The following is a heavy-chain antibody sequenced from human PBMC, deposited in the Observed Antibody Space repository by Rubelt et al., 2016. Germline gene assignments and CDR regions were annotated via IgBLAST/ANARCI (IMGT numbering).Heavy chain of an antibody. J-gene: IGHJ4*02. D-gene: IGHD3-10*02. V-gene: IGHV1-18*01. CDR3: AGDRPYVAALYYFDC. CDR2: ISAYAGNT. CDR1: GYTFTSYG. Sequence: QVQLVQSGAEVKKPGASVKVSCKASGYTFTSYGISWVRQAPGQGLEWMGWISAYAGNTYHAQKLQGRVCMTTDTLTSTAYMEMMSLRSVDSSLYYCAGDRPYVAALYYFDCWGQGTLVTVSS.